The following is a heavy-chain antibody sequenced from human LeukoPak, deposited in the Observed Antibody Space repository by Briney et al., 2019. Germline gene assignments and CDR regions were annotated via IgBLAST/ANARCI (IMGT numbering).Heavy chain of an antibody. CDR3: ASYCSSTSCRRWFDP. CDR1: GGSISSGDYY. Sequence: SETLSLTGTVSGGSISSGDYYWSWIRQPPGKGLEWIGYIYYSGSTYYNPSLKSRVTISVDTSKNQFSLKLSSVTAADTAVYYCASYCSSTSCRRWFDPWGQGTLVTVSS. J-gene: IGHJ5*02. D-gene: IGHD2-2*01. CDR2: IYYSGST. V-gene: IGHV4-30-4*01.